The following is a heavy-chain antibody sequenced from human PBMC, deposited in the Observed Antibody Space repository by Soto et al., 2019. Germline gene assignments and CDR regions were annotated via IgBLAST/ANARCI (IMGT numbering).Heavy chain of an antibody. J-gene: IGHJ2*01. V-gene: IGHV4-31*02. Sequence: TRSITWTFSCGRMSSSGYPCSWSRQHPGKCLEWIGYIYYSGSTYYNPYLKSRVTISVDTSKNQFSLKLSSVTAADTAVYYCARGGGSGYYSPLDYWYFDLWGRGTLVTASS. D-gene: IGHD3-22*01. CDR1: CGRMSSSGYP. CDR2: IYYSGST. CDR3: ARGGGSGYYSPLDYWYFDL.